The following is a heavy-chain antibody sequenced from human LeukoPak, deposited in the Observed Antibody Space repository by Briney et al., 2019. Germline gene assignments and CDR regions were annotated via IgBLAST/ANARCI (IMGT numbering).Heavy chain of an antibody. CDR2: ISAYNGHT. Sequence: ASVKVSCKASGYTFTGYYMHWVRQAPGQGLEWMGWISAYNGHTNYAQKLQGRVTMTTDTSTSKAYMELRSLRSDDTAVYYCARGGRWELPRPYAFDIWGQGTMVTVSS. D-gene: IGHD1-26*01. J-gene: IGHJ3*02. CDR3: ARGGRWELPRPYAFDI. V-gene: IGHV1-18*04. CDR1: GYTFTGYY.